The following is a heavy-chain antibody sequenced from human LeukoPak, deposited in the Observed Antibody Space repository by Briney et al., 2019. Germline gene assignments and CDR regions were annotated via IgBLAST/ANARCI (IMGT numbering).Heavy chain of an antibody. J-gene: IGHJ5*02. D-gene: IGHD6-13*01. CDR2: IRSKANSYAT. Sequence: PGGSLRLSCAASGFTFSGSAMHWVRQASGKGLEWVGRIRSKANSYATAYAASVKGRFTISRDDSKNTAYLQMNSLKTEDTAAYYCTRVAAAKYNWFDPWGQGTLVTVSS. CDR3: TRVAAAKYNWFDP. V-gene: IGHV3-73*01. CDR1: GFTFSGSA.